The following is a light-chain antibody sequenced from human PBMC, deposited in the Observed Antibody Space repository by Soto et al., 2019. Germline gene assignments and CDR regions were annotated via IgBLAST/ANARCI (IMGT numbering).Light chain of an antibody. V-gene: IGKV3-11*01. CDR2: DAS. CDR1: QSVVTY. CDR3: QQRSNWPGT. Sequence: EIVLTQSPATLSLSPGERAILSCRASQSVVTYLAWYQQKPGQAPRLLIYDASNRATGIPARFGGSGSGTDFTLTINSLEPEDCAVYYCQQRSNWPGTFGPGTKVDIK. J-gene: IGKJ3*01.